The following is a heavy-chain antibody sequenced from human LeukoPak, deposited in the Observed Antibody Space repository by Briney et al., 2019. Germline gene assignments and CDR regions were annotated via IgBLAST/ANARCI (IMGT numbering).Heavy chain of an antibody. Sequence: GGSLRLSCAASGFTFCNYGFHWVRQAPGEGLEWVALISNDGNTKYYADSFKGRFTISRDNSKNSLYLQMNSLRVEDTAVYYCAKDRYYKIRGWFDPWGQGTLVTVSS. CDR1: GFTFCNYG. J-gene: IGHJ5*02. CDR3: AKDRYYKIRGWFDP. D-gene: IGHD3-10*01. CDR2: ISNDGNTK. V-gene: IGHV3-30*18.